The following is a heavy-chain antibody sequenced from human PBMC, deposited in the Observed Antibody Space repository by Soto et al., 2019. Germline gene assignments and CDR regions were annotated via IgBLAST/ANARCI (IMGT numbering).Heavy chain of an antibody. V-gene: IGHV6-1*01. CDR3: ARDFVLLSGYGPFGAFDI. CDR2: TYYRSKWYN. D-gene: IGHD5-12*01. J-gene: IGHJ3*02. CDR1: GDSVSSNSAA. Sequence: PSQTLSLTCAISGDSVSSNSAAWNWIRQSPSRGLEWLGRTYYRSKWYNDYAVSVKSRITINPDTSKNQFSLQLNSVTPEDTAVYYCARDFVLLSGYGPFGAFDIWGQGTMVTGSS.